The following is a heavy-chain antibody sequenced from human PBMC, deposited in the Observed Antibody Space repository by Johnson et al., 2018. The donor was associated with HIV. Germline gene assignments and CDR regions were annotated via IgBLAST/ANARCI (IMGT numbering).Heavy chain of an antibody. J-gene: IGHJ3*02. V-gene: IGHV3-20*04. CDR3: ARETVGTTSYAFDI. CDR1: GFTFDDYG. D-gene: IGHD4-17*01. CDR2: INWNGGST. Sequence: AQLVESGGTVVLPGGSLRLSCAASGFTFDDYGMSWVRQAPGKGLEWVSTINWNGGSTGYADSVKGRFTISRDNAKNSLYLQMNSLRAEDTALYYCARETVGTTSYAFDIWGQGTMVTVSS.